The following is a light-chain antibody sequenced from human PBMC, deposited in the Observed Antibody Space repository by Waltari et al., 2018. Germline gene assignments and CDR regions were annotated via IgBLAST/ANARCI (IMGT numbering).Light chain of an antibody. V-gene: IGLV2-14*03. J-gene: IGLJ2*01. CDR2: DVN. CDR1: SSDIGGYNY. CDR3: SSYTTSNIII. Sequence: QSALTQPASVSGSPGESLTISCTGTSSDIGGYNYVSWYQQHPGKAPELMIYDVNYRPSGVSNRFSGSKSGNTASRTISGLQAEDEADYYCSSYTTSNIIIFGGGTKLSVL.